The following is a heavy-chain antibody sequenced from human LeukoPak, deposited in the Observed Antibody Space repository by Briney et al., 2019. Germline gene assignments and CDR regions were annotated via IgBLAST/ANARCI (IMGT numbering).Heavy chain of an antibody. CDR1: GFTFSSYS. Sequence: PGTSLRLSCAASGFTFSSYSINWVRQAPGKGLEWVSSISSGSGHIYYADSVRGRFTISRDNAENSLYLQMNSLRAEDTAVYYCARGGSGATKDDAFDIWGQGTMVTVSS. CDR3: ARGGSGATKDDAFDI. J-gene: IGHJ3*02. V-gene: IGHV3-21*01. CDR2: ISSGSGHI. D-gene: IGHD3-10*01.